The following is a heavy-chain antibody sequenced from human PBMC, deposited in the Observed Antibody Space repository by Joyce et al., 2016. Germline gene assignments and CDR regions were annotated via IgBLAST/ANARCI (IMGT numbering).Heavy chain of an antibody. Sequence: QVQLQESGPGLVKPSQTLSLTCTVSGGSMNSAGYYWNWIRQHPGKGLEWIGYISYSGGTYYNPSPKSRVAISRDTSKYQVSLKLSSVTAADTAVYCCARLQWLDPYYFDYWGQGTLVTVSS. V-gene: IGHV4-31*03. J-gene: IGHJ4*02. CDR1: GGSMNSAGYY. CDR3: ARLQWLDPYYFDY. D-gene: IGHD6-19*01. CDR2: ISYSGGT.